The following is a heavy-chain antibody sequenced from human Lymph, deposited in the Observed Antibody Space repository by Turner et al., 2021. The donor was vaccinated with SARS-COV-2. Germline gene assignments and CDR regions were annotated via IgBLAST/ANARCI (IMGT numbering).Heavy chain of an antibody. CDR2: VNPLLGKG. CDR1: GGTFSSSA. V-gene: IGHV1-69*10. Sequence: QVQLVQSGAEVKKPGSSVKVSCKASGGTFSSSAISWVRQAPGQGLEGMGGVNPLLGKGNYPQKFQGRVTITAEKSTSTAYMELSSLRAEETAVYFCARKAAPGMGGGVHYYYYAMDVWGQGTTVTVSS. CDR3: ARKAAPGMGGGVHYYYYAMDV. J-gene: IGHJ6*02. D-gene: IGHD6-13*01.